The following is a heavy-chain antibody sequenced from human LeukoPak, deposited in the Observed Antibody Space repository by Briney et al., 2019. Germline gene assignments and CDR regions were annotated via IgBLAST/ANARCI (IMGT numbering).Heavy chain of an antibody. J-gene: IGHJ4*02. CDR2: IYYSGST. CDR3: ARGRVISSGTQVFDY. V-gene: IGHV4-59*01. D-gene: IGHD3-22*01. CDR1: GGSISSYY. Sequence: PSETLSLTCTVSGGSISSYYWSWIRQPPGKGLEWIGYIYYSGSTNYNPSLKSRVTISVDTSKNQFSLKLSSVTAADTAVYYCARGRVISSGTQVFDYWGQGTLVTVSP.